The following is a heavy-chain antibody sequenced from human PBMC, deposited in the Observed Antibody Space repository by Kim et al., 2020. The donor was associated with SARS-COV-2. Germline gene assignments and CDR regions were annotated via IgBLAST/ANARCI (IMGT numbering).Heavy chain of an antibody. V-gene: IGHV3-13*01. Sequence: GSVKGRFTISRENAKNSLYLQMNSLRAGDTAVYYCAREVIAAAGTGGMDVWGQGTTVTVSS. CDR3: AREVIAAAGTGGMDV. D-gene: IGHD6-13*01. J-gene: IGHJ6*02.